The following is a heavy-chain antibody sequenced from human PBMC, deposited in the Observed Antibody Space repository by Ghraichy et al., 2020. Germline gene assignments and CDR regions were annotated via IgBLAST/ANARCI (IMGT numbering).Heavy chain of an antibody. CDR2: IYYSGNT. J-gene: IGHJ2*01. V-gene: IGHV4-59*01. CDR3: ARSGPYDYSGYWYFDL. D-gene: IGHD3-22*01. Sequence: SCTVSGASISSYYWSWIRQPPGKGLEWIGYIYYSGNTNYNPSLKSRVTISVDTSKNQFSLKLSSVTAADTAVYYCARSGPYDYSGYWYFDLWGRGTLVTVSS. CDR1: GASISSYY.